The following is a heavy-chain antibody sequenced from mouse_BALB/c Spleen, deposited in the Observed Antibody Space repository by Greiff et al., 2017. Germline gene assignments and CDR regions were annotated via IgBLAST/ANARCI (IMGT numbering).Heavy chain of an antibody. Sequence: EVQLVESGGGLVQPGGSLRLSCATSGFTFTDYYMSWVRQPPGKALEWLGFIRNKANGYTTEYSASVKGRFTISSDNSQSILYLQMNTLRAEDSATYYCARASLYGNYPAYWGQGTLVTVSA. CDR2: IRNKANGYTT. CDR1: GFTFTDYY. D-gene: IGHD2-1*01. CDR3: ARASLYGNYPAY. V-gene: IGHV7-3*02. J-gene: IGHJ3*01.